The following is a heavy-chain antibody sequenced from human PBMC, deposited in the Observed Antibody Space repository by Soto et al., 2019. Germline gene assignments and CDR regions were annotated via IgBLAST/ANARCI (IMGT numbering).Heavy chain of an antibody. V-gene: IGHV4-59*02. D-gene: IGHD6-13*01. CDR2: IYYTVSS. Sequence: SETLPLTWTVSGGSVSSYYSSSFRQPPGKGLELIAYIYYTVSSNYNTSLKSRVTISVDTSKNQFSLKQSSVTAADTAVYYCASSKQLVPHQWGQGTLVTVSS. CDR3: ASSKQLVPHQ. CDR1: GGSVSSYY. J-gene: IGHJ4*02.